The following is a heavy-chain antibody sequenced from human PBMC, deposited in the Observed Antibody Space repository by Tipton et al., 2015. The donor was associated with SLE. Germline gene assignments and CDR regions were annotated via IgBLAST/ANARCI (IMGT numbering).Heavy chain of an antibody. V-gene: IGHV4-39*01. D-gene: IGHD1-26*01. CDR1: GGSISSSSYY. CDR3: ASLSWDRDWYFDL. Sequence: GLVKPSETLSLTCTVSGGSISSSSYYWGWIRQPPGKGLEWIGNIYYSGSTYYNPSLKSRVTISVDTSKNQFSLKLSSVTAADTAVYYCASLSWDRDWYFDLWGRGTLVTVSS. CDR2: IYYSGST. J-gene: IGHJ2*01.